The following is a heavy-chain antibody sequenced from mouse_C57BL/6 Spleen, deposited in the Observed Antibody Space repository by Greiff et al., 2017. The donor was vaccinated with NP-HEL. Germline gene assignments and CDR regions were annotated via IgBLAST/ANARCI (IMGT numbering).Heavy chain of an antibody. D-gene: IGHD2-10*02. V-gene: IGHV1-82*01. J-gene: IGHJ2*01. CDR1: GYAFSSSW. Sequence: QVQLQQSGPELVKPGASVKISCKASGYAFSSSWMNWVKQRPGKGLEWIGRIYPGDGDTNYNGKFKGKATLTADKSSSTAYMQLSSLTSEDSAVYFCARGTYGPFDDWGQGTTLTVSS. CDR2: IYPGDGDT. CDR3: ARGTYGPFDD.